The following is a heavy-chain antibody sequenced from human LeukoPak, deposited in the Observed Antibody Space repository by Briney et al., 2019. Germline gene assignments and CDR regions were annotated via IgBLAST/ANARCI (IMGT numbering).Heavy chain of an antibody. CDR3: ARDPPIAAAGTVGYYYYYGMDV. Sequence: ASVKVSCKASGYTFTSYYMHWVRQAPGQGLEWMGTINPSGGSTSYAQKFQGRVTMTRDTSTSTVYMELSSLRSEDTAVYYCARDPPIAAAGTVGYYYYYGMDVWGQGTTVTVSS. J-gene: IGHJ6*02. CDR1: GYTFTSYY. CDR2: INPSGGST. V-gene: IGHV1-46*01. D-gene: IGHD6-13*01.